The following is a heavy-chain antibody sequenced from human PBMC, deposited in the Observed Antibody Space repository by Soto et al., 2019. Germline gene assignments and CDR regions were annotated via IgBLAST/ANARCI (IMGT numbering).Heavy chain of an antibody. V-gene: IGHV4-34*01. Sequence: SETLSLTCAVYGGSFSGYYWSWIRQPPGKGLEWIGEINHSGSTNYNPSLKSRVTISVDTSKNQFSLKLSSVTAADTAVYYCARLPTYCSAGSCYGGDFDIWGQGTMVTVSS. D-gene: IGHD2-15*01. CDR3: ARLPTYCSAGSCYGGDFDI. J-gene: IGHJ3*02. CDR1: GGSFSGYY. CDR2: INHSGST.